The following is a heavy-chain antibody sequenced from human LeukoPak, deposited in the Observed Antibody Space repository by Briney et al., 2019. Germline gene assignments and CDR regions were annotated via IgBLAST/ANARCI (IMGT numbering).Heavy chain of an antibody. CDR3: ARGLYHQDY. CDR2: TYYRSKWYN. D-gene: IGHD3-10*01. CDR1: GDSVSSNSAA. V-gene: IGHV6-1*01. Sequence: SQTLSLTCAISGDSVSSNSAAWNWIRRSPSRGLEWLGRTYYRSKWYNDYAVSVKSRITITPDTSKNQFSLQLNSVTPEDTAVFYCARGLYHQDYWGQGTLVTVSS. J-gene: IGHJ4*02.